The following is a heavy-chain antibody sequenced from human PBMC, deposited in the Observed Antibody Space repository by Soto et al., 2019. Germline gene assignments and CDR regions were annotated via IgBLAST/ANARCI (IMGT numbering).Heavy chain of an antibody. J-gene: IGHJ4*02. CDR1: GFTFSNAW. Sequence: PGGSLRLSCAASGFTFSNAWMSWVRQAPGKGLEWVGRIKSKTDGGTTDYAAPVKGRFTISRDDSKNTLYLQMNSLKTEDTAVYYCTTSPGWYKEDFDYWGQGTLVTVSS. CDR2: IKSKTDGGTT. D-gene: IGHD6-19*01. V-gene: IGHV3-15*01. CDR3: TTSPGWYKEDFDY.